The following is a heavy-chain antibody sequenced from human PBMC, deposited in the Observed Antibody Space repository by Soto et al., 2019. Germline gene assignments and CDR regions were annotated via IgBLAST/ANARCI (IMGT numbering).Heavy chain of an antibody. Sequence: ASVKVSCKASGYTFTSYDINWVRQATGQGLEWMGWMNPNSGNTGYAQKFQGRVTMTRNTSISTAYMELSSLRSDDTAVYYCSRDAQKWLVAAFDIWGQGTMVTVSS. J-gene: IGHJ3*02. CDR2: MNPNSGNT. V-gene: IGHV1-8*01. D-gene: IGHD6-19*01. CDR1: GYTFTSYD. CDR3: SRDAQKWLVAAFDI.